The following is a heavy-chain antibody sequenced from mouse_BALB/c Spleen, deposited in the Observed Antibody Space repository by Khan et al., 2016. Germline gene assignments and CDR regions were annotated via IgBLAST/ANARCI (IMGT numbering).Heavy chain of an antibody. V-gene: IGHV3-2*02. Sequence: EVELVESGPGLVKPSQSLSLTCTVTGYSIASDYAWNWIRQFPGNKLEWMGFISYSGNTNYNPSLKSRISITRDTSKNQFFLPLNSVTSEEPATYYCARVYGGDFDYWGQGTTLTVSS. CDR2: ISYSGNT. CDR3: ARVYGGDFDY. D-gene: IGHD1-1*01. CDR1: GYSIASDYA. J-gene: IGHJ2*01.